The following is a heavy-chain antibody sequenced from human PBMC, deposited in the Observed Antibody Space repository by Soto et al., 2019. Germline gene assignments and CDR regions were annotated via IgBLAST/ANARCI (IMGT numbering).Heavy chain of an antibody. CDR2: ISGSGSTT. CDR3: ARDPDQQLVRGWFDP. D-gene: IGHD6-13*01. J-gene: IGHJ5*02. Sequence: EVQLVESGGGLVQPGGSLRLSCAASGFTLSTYEMNWVRQAPGKGLEWVAYISGSGSTTYYADSVKGRFTISRDIAKNSLYLQTSSLRVEDTAVYYCARDPDQQLVRGWFDPWGQGTLVTVSS. CDR1: GFTLSTYE. V-gene: IGHV3-48*03.